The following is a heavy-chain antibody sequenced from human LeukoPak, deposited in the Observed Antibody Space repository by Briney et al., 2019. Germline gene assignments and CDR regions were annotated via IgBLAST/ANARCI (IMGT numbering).Heavy chain of an antibody. CDR3: ARGPSIGD. J-gene: IGHJ4*02. CDR1: GYTLSSFG. D-gene: IGHD3-10*01. Sequence: GASVKVSCKASGYTLSSFGINWVRQAPGQGLEWMGWINPNSGGTNYAQKFQGRVTMTRDTSISTAYMELSRLRSDDTAVYYCARGPSIGDWGQGTLVTVSS. CDR2: INPNSGGT. V-gene: IGHV1-2*02.